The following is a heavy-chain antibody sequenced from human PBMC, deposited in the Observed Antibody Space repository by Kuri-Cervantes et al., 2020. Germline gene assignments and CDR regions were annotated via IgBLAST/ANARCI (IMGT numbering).Heavy chain of an antibody. Sequence: GESLKISCAGSGFTFTNYGMHWVRQVPGKGLEWVAVISYDGSNKYYADSVKGRFTISRDNSKNTLYLQMNSLRAEDTAVYYCARERGHDSSSWYAYYYYYGMDVWGQGTTVTVSS. J-gene: IGHJ6*02. V-gene: IGHV3-30*03. CDR2: ISYDGSNK. CDR1: GFTFTNYG. CDR3: ARERGHDSSSWYAYYYYYGMDV. D-gene: IGHD6-13*01.